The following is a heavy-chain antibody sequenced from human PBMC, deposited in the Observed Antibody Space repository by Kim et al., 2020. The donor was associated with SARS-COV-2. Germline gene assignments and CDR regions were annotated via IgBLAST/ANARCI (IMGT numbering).Heavy chain of an antibody. Sequence: SLKGRVTISVDTSKSQFSLKLSSVTAADTAVYYCARGEPVVVVAVGAFDIWGQGTMVTVSS. D-gene: IGHD2-15*01. V-gene: IGHV4-31*02. J-gene: IGHJ3*02. CDR3: ARGEPVVVVAVGAFDI.